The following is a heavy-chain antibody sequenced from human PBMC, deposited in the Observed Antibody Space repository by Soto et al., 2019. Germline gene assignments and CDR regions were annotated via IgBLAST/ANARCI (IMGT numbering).Heavy chain of an antibody. J-gene: IGHJ5*02. Sequence: GASVKVSCKASGYTFTSYAMHWVRQAPGQRLEWMGWINAGNGNTKYSQKFQGRVTITRDTSASTAYMELSSLRSEDTAVYYCARGIAARPWWFDPWGQGTLVTVSS. V-gene: IGHV1-3*01. CDR1: GYTFTSYA. CDR3: ARGIAARPWWFDP. D-gene: IGHD6-6*01. CDR2: INAGNGNT.